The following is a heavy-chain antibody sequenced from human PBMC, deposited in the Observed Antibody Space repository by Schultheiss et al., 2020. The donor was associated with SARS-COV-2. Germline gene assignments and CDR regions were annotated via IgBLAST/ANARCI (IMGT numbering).Heavy chain of an antibody. CDR1: GFTFSSYA. Sequence: GGSLRLSCAASGFTFSSYAMSWVRQAPGKGLEWVSAISGSGGSTYYADSVKGRFTISRDNSKNTLYLQMSSLRAEDTAVYYCASTIFGVAQSPEYFQHWGQGTLVTVSS. CDR2: ISGSGGST. J-gene: IGHJ1*01. D-gene: IGHD3-3*01. CDR3: ASTIFGVAQSPEYFQH. V-gene: IGHV3-23*01.